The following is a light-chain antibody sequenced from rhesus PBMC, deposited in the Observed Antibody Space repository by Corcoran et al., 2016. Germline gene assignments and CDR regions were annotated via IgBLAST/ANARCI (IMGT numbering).Light chain of an antibody. CDR2: DAT. Sequence: DIQMTQSPSSLSASVGDTVTITCRESQSFSSSLAWYQQKPGKAPKLLFYDATSLQSGVPSRFSGSKSGTDFTLTISSLQPEDIASYYCQQYYSDPYSFGQGTKVEIK. J-gene: IGKJ2*01. V-gene: IGKV1-46*01. CDR3: QQYYSDPYS. CDR1: QSFSSS.